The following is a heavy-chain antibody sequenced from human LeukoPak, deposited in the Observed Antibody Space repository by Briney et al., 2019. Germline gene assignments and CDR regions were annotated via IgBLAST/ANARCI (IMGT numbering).Heavy chain of an antibody. Sequence: GGSLRLSCTASGFTFGDYAMSWIRQAPGKGLEWVGFIRSKAYGETADYAASVKGGFTISRDDSKAIACLQMNSLKTEDTAVYHCTRDRGAYNLYDYWGQGTLVTVSS. D-gene: IGHD1-1*01. V-gene: IGHV3-49*03. CDR3: TRDRGAYNLYDY. CDR1: GFTFGDYA. J-gene: IGHJ4*02. CDR2: IRSKAYGETA.